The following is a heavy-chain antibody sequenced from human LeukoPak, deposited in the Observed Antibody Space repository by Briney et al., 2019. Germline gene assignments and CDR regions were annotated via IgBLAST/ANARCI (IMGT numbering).Heavy chain of an antibody. J-gene: IGHJ5*02. CDR1: GGSISSYY. V-gene: IGHV4-4*09. CDR2: IYTSGST. Sequence: PSETLSLTCTVSGGSISSYYWSWIRQPPGKGLEWIGYIYTSGSTNFNPSLKSRVTISVDTSKNQFSLKLSSVTAADTAVYYCARRIQTRGWFDPWGQGTLVTVSS. D-gene: IGHD5-18*01. CDR3: ARRIQTRGWFDP.